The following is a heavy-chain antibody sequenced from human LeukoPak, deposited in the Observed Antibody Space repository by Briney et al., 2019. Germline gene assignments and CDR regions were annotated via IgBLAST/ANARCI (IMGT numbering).Heavy chain of an antibody. CDR1: GGTFSSYA. D-gene: IGHD6-19*01. Sequence: AASVKVSCKASGGTFSSYAISWVRQAPGQGLEWMGRIIPILGIANYAQKFQGRVTITADKSTSTAYMELSSLRSEDTAVYYCARNIAVAGTGTPDHWGQGTLVTVSS. CDR3: ARNIAVAGTGTPDH. J-gene: IGHJ4*02. V-gene: IGHV1-69*04. CDR2: IIPILGIA.